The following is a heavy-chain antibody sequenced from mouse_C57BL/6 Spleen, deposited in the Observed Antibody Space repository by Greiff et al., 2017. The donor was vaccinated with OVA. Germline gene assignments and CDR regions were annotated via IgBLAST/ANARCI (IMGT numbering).Heavy chain of an antibody. CDR1: GFSLTSYA. V-gene: IGHV2-9-1*01. D-gene: IGHD1-1*01. Sequence: VQVVEPGPGLVAPSQSLSISCTVSGFSLTSYAISWVRQPPGQGLEWLGVIWPGGGTHYNSALKTRLSISKNNSKSQVFLKMNSLQTDDAARYYCARSYYGSSWDYWGQGTTLTVSS. CDR2: IWPGGGT. CDR3: ARSYYGSSWDY. J-gene: IGHJ2*01.